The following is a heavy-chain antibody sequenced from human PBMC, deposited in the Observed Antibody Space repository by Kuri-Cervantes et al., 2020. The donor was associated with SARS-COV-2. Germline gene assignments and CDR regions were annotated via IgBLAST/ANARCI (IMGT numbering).Heavy chain of an antibody. Sequence: GESLKISCAASGFTFSSYAMSWVRQAPGKGLEWVSAIDGSSGDTYYADSVKGRCTISRDNSKNTLYLQMNSLRAEDTAVYYCAKADSSSSYYYYYGMDVWGQGTTVTVSS. V-gene: IGHV3-23*01. CDR1: GFTFSSYA. D-gene: IGHD6-6*01. CDR3: AKADSSSSYYYYYGMDV. CDR2: IDGSSGDT. J-gene: IGHJ6*02.